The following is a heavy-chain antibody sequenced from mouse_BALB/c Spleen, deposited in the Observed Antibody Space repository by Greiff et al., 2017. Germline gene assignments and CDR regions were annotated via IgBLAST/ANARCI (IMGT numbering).Heavy chain of an antibody. D-gene: IGHD2-10*01. CDR1: GFSLTSYG. J-gene: IGHJ1*01. Sequence: QVQLKQSGPGLVAPSQSLSITCTVSGFSLTSYGVHWVRQPPGKGLEWLGVIWAGGSTNYNSALMSRLSLSKDNSKSQVFLKMNSLQTDDTAMYYCARAYYGSYWYFDVWGAGTTVTVSS. V-gene: IGHV2-9*02. CDR3: ARAYYGSYWYFDV. CDR2: IWAGGST.